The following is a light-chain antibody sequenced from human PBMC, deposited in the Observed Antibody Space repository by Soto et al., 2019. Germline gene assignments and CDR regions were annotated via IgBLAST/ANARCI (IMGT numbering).Light chain of an antibody. CDR2: DDN. V-gene: IGLV1-51*01. Sequence: QSVLTQPPSVSAAPGQKVTISCSGNSSNIKTQYVSWYQQLPGTAPKLLIYDDNKRPSGIPDRFSGSKSGTSATLGISGLQTGDEADYYSGTWDSSLSDVVFGGGTKVTVL. J-gene: IGLJ2*01. CDR1: SSNIKTQY. CDR3: GTWDSSLSDVV.